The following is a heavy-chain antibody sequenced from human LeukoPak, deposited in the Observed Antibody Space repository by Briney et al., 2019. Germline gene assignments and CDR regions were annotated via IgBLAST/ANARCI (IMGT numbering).Heavy chain of an antibody. J-gene: IGHJ4*02. CDR1: GFTFSDSP. Sequence: PGGSLKLSCAASGFTFSDSPIHWVRQASGKGLEWVGRVREKINNYATAYAASVKGRFTVSRDDSENTAYLQMSSLRTEDTAIYYCTRQSPGSGSHGYWGQGTLATVSS. CDR2: VREKINNYAT. V-gene: IGHV3-73*01. D-gene: IGHD3-10*01. CDR3: TRQSPGSGSHGY.